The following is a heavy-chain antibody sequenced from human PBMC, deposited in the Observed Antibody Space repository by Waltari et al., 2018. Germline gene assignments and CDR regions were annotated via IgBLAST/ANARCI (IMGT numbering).Heavy chain of an antibody. CDR2: IQTNSGNP. J-gene: IGHJ4*02. V-gene: IGHV7-4-1*02. D-gene: IGHD4-17*01. CDR3: ARGLRYTESLDY. CDR1: GYSFLTYA. Sequence: QVHLVQPGSELKTPWSSVLISCKASGYSFLTYALNWGRQAPGQGMEWMGWIQTNSGNPTYARDFIGRIVFSLDISASTAYLEISGLRAEDTAVYYCARGLRYTESLDYWGRGTLVTVSS.